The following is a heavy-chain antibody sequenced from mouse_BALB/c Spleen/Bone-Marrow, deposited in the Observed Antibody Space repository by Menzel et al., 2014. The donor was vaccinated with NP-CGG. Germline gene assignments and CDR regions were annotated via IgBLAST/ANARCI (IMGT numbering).Heavy chain of an antibody. J-gene: IGHJ4*01. Sequence: VKLQESGAELVKPGASVKLSCRASGYTFTNYYMYWVKQRPGQGLEWIGEINPSNGGTNFNEKFKSKATLTVGKSSSTAYVQLSSLTSEDSAVYYCTRLPHWGQGTSVTVSS. CDR2: INPSNGGT. CDR3: TRLPH. CDR1: GYTFTNYY. D-gene: IGHD5-1*01. V-gene: IGHV1S81*02.